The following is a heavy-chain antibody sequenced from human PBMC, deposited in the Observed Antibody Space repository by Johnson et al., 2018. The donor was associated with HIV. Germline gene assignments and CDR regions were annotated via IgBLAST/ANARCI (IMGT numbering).Heavy chain of an antibody. CDR1: GFTFRNAW. CDR3: AREGGSYKEDAFDI. Sequence: VLLVESGGGLVKPGGSLRLSCAASGFTFRNAWMSWVRQAPGKGLEWVGRIKSKTDGGTTDYAAPVKGSFTISRDDSKNTLYLQMNSLRAEDTALYYCAREGGSYKEDAFDIWGQGTLVTVSS. CDR2: IKSKTDGGTT. D-gene: IGHD1-26*01. V-gene: IGHV3-15*05. J-gene: IGHJ3*02.